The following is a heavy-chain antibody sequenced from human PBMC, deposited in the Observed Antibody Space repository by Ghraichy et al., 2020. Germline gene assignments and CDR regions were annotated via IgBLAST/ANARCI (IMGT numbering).Heavy chain of an antibody. CDR2: IWYDGSNK. Sequence: GGSLRLSCAASEFTFSSFGMHWVRQAPGKGLEWVAVIWYDGSNKYYADSVKGRFTISRDNSNNTLYLQMNSLRAEDTAVYYCARDPSSLRYPVRMDVWGQGTTVPVSP. CDR1: EFTFSSFG. V-gene: IGHV3-33*08. D-gene: IGHD3-9*01. J-gene: IGHJ6*01. CDR3: ARDPSSLRYPVRMDV.